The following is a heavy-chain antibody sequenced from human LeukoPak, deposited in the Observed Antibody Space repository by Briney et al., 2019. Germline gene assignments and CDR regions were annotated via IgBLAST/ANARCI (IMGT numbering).Heavy chain of an antibody. J-gene: IGHJ4*02. CDR1: GGTFSSYA. CDR3: ARVRNSGFRYVDS. V-gene: IGHV1-18*01. D-gene: IGHD5-12*01. CDR2: ISAYSGNT. Sequence: ASVKVSCKASGGTFSSYAISWVRQAPGQGLEWMGGISAYSGNTNYAQKLQGRVTMTTDTSTSTAYMDLRSLRSDDTAVYYCARVRNSGFRYVDSWGQGTLVTVSS.